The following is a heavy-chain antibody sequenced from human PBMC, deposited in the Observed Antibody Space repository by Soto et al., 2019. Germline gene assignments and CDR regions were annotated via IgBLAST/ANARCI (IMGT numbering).Heavy chain of an antibody. CDR2: INPNSGGT. CDR1: GYTFTGYY. D-gene: IGHD3-3*01. J-gene: IGHJ6*03. CDR3: ARDAQRITIFGVVIPSYYYYMVV. Sequence: ASVKVSCKASGYTFTGYYMHWVRQAPGQGLEWMGWINPNSGGTNYAQKFQGWVTMTRDTSISTAYMELSRLRSDDTAVYYCARDAQRITIFGVVIPSYYYYMVVWGKGTTVTVSS. V-gene: IGHV1-2*04.